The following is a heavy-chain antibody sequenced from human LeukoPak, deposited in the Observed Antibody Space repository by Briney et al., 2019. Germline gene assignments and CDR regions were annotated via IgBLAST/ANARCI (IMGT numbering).Heavy chain of an antibody. CDR1: GFTFSNAW. J-gene: IGHJ4*02. CDR3: AKDDDSSGYYHIDY. CDR2: ISGSGGST. V-gene: IGHV3-23*01. Sequence: GGSLRLSCAASGFTFSNAWMSWVRQAPGKGLEWVSAISGSGGSTYYADSVKGRFTISRDNSKNTLYLQMNSLRAEDTAVYYCAKDDDSSGYYHIDYWGQGTLVTVSS. D-gene: IGHD3-22*01.